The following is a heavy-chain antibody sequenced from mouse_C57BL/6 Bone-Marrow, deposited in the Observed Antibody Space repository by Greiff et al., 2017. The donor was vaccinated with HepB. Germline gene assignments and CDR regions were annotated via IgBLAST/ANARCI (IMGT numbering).Heavy chain of an antibody. Sequence: DVMLVESGGGLVQPGGSLKLSCAASGFTFSDYYMYWVRQTPEKRLEWVAYISNGGGSTYYPDTVKGRFTISRDNAKNTLYLQMSRLKSEDTAMYYCARQGAGKGYAMDYWGQGTSVTVSS. V-gene: IGHV5-12*01. CDR3: ARQGAGKGYAMDY. CDR1: GFTFSDYY. D-gene: IGHD3-3*01. J-gene: IGHJ4*01. CDR2: ISNGGGST.